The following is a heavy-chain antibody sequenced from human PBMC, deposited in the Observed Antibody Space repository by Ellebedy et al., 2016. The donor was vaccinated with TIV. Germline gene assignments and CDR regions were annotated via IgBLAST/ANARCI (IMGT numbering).Heavy chain of an antibody. V-gene: IGHV3-21*01. CDR3: ARDQAPNPDDAFDI. Sequence: GESLKISXAASGFTFSSYSMNWVRQAPGKGLEWVSSISSSSSYIYYADSVKGRFTISRDNAKNSLYLQMNSLRAEDTAVYYCARDQAPNPDDAFDIWGQGTMVTVSS. CDR2: ISSSSSYI. J-gene: IGHJ3*02. CDR1: GFTFSSYS.